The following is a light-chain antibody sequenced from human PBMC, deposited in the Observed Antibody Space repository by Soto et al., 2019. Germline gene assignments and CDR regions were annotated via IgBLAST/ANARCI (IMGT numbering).Light chain of an antibody. CDR3: MQALQTPYT. J-gene: IGKJ2*01. CDR2: LGS. CDR1: QCLLHSNGYNY. Sequence: DFVMTQSPLSLPVTPGEPASISCRSSQCLLHSNGYNYLDWYLQKPGQSPQLLIYLGSNRASGVPDRFSGSGSGTDFTLKISRVEAEDVGLYYCMQALQTPYTFGQGTKLEIK. V-gene: IGKV2-28*01.